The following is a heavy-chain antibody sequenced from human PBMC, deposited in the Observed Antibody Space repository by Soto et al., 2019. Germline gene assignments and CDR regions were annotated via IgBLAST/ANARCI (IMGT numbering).Heavy chain of an antibody. CDR1: GLTLRSNA. CDR3: AREEGRSVATTYFDY. Sequence: GGSRRLSWEALGLTLRSNAMNWAGQAQGKGWEGGPVISYEGGNKYYADSGKGRFTISRDNSKNTLYLQRNSLIAEDTDVYYCAREEGRSVATTYFDYWGQGTLVTVSS. D-gene: IGHD5-12*01. CDR2: ISYEGGNK. J-gene: IGHJ4*02. V-gene: IGHV3-30-3*01.